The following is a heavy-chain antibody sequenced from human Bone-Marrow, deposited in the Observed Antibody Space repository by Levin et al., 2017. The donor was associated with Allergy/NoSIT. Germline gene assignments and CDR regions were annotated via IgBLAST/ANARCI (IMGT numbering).Heavy chain of an antibody. D-gene: IGHD2-2*02. V-gene: IGHV3-48*03. CDR2: ISSSGSTI. J-gene: IGHJ3*02. Sequence: GGSLRLSCAASGFTFSSYEMNWVRQAPGKGLEWVSYISSSGSTIYYADSVKGRFTISRDNAKNSLYLQMNSLRAEDTAVYYCASEGGLGYCSSTSCYMGAFDIWGQGTMVTVSS. CDR1: GFTFSSYE. CDR3: ASEGGLGYCSSTSCYMGAFDI.